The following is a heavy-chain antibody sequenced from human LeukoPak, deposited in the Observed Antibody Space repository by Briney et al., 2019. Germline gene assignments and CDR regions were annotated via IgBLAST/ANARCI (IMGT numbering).Heavy chain of an antibody. CDR1: GGSFSSYY. CDR2: IYYSGST. CDR3: ARHCRSSTSCYRLGPDY. J-gene: IGHJ4*02. D-gene: IGHD2-2*01. Sequence: SETLSLTCAVYGGSFSSYYWGWIRQPPGKGLEWIGSIYYSGSTYYNPSLKSRVTISVDTSKNQFSLKLSSVTAADTAVYYCARHCRSSTSCYRLGPDYWGQGTLVTVSS. V-gene: IGHV4-39*01.